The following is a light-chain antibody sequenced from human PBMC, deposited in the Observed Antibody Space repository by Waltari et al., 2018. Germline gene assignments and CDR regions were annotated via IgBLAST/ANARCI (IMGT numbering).Light chain of an antibody. CDR1: QSVSSSY. CDR2: GAS. J-gene: IGKJ5*01. CDR3: QQYGSSPPSIT. V-gene: IGKV3-20*01. Sequence: EIVLTQSPGPLSFSPGERATLSCRASQSVSSSYLAWYQQKPGQAPRLLIYGASSRATGIPDRFSGSGSGTDFTLTISRLEPEDFAVYYCQQYGSSPPSITFGQGTRLEIK.